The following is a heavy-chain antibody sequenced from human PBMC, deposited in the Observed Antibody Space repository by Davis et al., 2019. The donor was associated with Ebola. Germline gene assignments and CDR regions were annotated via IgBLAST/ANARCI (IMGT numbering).Heavy chain of an antibody. CDR3: ARDRRDGYSPWDY. V-gene: IGHV3-30*03. CDR1: GFTFSSYG. D-gene: IGHD5-24*01. CDR2: ISYDGSNK. J-gene: IGHJ4*02. Sequence: GGSLRLSCAASGFTFSSYGMHWVRQAPGKGLEWVAVISYDGSNKYYADSVKGRFTISRDNSKNTLYLQMNSLRAEDTAVYYCARDRRDGYSPWDYWGQGTLVTVSS.